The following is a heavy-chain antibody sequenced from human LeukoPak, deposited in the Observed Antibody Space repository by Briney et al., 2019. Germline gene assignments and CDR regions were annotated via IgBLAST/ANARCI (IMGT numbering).Heavy chain of an antibody. D-gene: IGHD6-13*01. CDR3: AKGWHFFDY. CDR2: ISYDGTNK. V-gene: IGHV3-30*18. J-gene: IGHJ4*02. CDR1: GFTFSSYG. Sequence: PGGSLRLSCAASGFTFSSYGMQWVRQAPGKGLEWVAVISYDGTNKNYEDSVKGRFTISRDNSMNTLYLKMNSLRVEDTAVYYCAKGWHFFDYWGQGTLVTVSS.